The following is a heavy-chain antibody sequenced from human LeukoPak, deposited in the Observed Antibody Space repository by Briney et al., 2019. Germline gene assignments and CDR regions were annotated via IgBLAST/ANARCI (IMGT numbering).Heavy chain of an antibody. J-gene: IGHJ3*02. D-gene: IGHD5-24*01. CDR1: GGTFSSYA. CDR3: ARVGGIERWLQLGAFDI. V-gene: IGHV1-69*05. Sequence: ASVKVSCKASGGTFSSYAISWVRQAPGQGLEWMGWIIPIFGTANYAQKFQGRVTITTDESTSTAYMELSSLRSEDTAVYYCARVGGIERWLQLGAFDIWGQGTMVTVSS. CDR2: IIPIFGTA.